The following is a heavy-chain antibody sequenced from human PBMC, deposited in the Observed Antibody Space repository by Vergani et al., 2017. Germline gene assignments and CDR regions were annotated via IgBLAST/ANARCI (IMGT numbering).Heavy chain of an antibody. Sequence: QVQLVESGGGVVQPGGSLRLSCAASGFTFSSYGMRWVRQAPGKGLEWVAFIRYDGSNKYYADSVKGRFTISRDNSKNTLYLQMNSRRAEDTAVYYCAKDGRESGYSYGPAFDYWGQGTLVTVSS. CDR2: IRYDGSNK. J-gene: IGHJ4*02. CDR3: AKDGRESGYSYGPAFDY. CDR1: GFTFSSYG. V-gene: IGHV3-30*02. D-gene: IGHD5-18*01.